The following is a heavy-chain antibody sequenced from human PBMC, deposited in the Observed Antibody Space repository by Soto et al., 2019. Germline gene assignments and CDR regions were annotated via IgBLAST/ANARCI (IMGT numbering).Heavy chain of an antibody. D-gene: IGHD3-22*01. CDR1: GFTFSNSW. Sequence: GGSLRLSCAASGFTFSNSWMNWVRQAPGKGLEWVGRIKSKTDGGTTDYAAPVKGRFTISRDDSKNTLYLQMNSLKTEDTAVYYCTTDTLYDSSGYYYFDYYGMDVWGQGTTVTVSS. CDR3: TTDTLYDSSGYYYFDYYGMDV. V-gene: IGHV3-15*07. CDR2: IKSKTDGGTT. J-gene: IGHJ6*02.